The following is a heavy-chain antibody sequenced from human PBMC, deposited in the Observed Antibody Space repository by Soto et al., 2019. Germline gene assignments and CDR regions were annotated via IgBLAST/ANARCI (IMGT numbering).Heavy chain of an antibody. CDR2: MNPNSGNT. CDR3: ARARPKYRRGGFDY. J-gene: IGHJ4*02. D-gene: IGHD6-6*01. Sequence: ASVKVSCKASGYTFTSYDINWVRQATGQGLEWMGWMNPNSGNTGYAQKFQGRVTMTRNTSISTAYMELSSLRSEDTAVYYCARARPKYRRGGFDYRGQGTLVTVSS. V-gene: IGHV1-8*01. CDR1: GYTFTSYD.